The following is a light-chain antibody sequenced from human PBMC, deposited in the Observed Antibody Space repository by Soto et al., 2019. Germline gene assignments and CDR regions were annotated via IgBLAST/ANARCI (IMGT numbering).Light chain of an antibody. Sequence: EIVLTQSPATLSLSPGERATLSCGASQSVSYSYLAWYQQKPGLAPRLLIYDASSRATGIPDRFSGSGSGTDFTLTISRLEPEDFAMYYCQQYGSSPLTFGGGTKVEIK. J-gene: IGKJ4*01. V-gene: IGKV3D-20*01. CDR2: DAS. CDR3: QQYGSSPLT. CDR1: QSVSYSY.